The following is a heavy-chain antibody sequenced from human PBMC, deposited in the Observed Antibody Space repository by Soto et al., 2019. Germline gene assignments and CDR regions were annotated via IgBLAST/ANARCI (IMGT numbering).Heavy chain of an antibody. V-gene: IGHV4-59*12. CDR1: GGSISSYY. D-gene: IGHD3-10*01. J-gene: IGHJ5*02. CDR2: IYYSGST. CDR3: ARLWFGELWGGWFGP. Sequence: SETLSLTCTVSGGSISSYYWSWIRQPPGKGLEWIGYIYYSGSTKYNPSLKSRVTISVDKSKNQFSLKLSSVTAADTAVYHCARLWFGELWGGWFGPWGQGTLVTVSS.